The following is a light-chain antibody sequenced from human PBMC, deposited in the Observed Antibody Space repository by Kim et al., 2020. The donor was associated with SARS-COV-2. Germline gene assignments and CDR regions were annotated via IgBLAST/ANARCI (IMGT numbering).Light chain of an antibody. J-gene: IGLJ2*01. CDR1: SLVNDF. Sequence: ALEQTVRITCQGDSLVNDFASWYQQKPGQAPVLVIYGKNNRPSGIPDRFSGSSSGNTASLTITGAQAEDEADYYCNSRDSSGNHVVFGGGTQLTVL. CDR2: GKN. V-gene: IGLV3-19*01. CDR3: NSRDSSGNHVV.